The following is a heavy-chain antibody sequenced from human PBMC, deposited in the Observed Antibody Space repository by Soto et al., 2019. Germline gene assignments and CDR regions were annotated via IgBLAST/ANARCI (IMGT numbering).Heavy chain of an antibody. CDR3: ARDLKALATIEAGMDV. CDR1: GFTFSSYG. J-gene: IGHJ6*02. CDR2: IWYDGSNK. V-gene: IGHV3-33*01. D-gene: IGHD5-12*01. Sequence: GGSLRLSCAASGFTFSSYGMHWVRQAPGKGLEWVAVIWYDGSNKYYADSVKGRFTISRDNSKNTLYLQMNSLRAEDTAVYYCARDLKALATIEAGMDVWGQVTTVTVS.